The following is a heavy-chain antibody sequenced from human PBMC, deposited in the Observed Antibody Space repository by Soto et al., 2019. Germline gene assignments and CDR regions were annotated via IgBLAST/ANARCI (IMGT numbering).Heavy chain of an antibody. V-gene: IGHV3-49*03. Sequence: GGSLRLSCTASGLTFGDYAMSWFRQAPGKGLEWVGFIRSKAYGGTTEYAASVEGRFTISRDDSKSIAYLQMNSLKTEDTAVYYCTRAPEGVYYGMDVWGQVTTVTVS. CDR1: GLTFGDYA. D-gene: IGHD3-10*01. CDR3: TRAPEGVYYGMDV. J-gene: IGHJ6*02. CDR2: IRSKAYGGTT.